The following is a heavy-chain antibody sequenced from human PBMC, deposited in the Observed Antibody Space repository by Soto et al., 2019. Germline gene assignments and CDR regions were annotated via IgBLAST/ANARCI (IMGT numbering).Heavy chain of an antibody. V-gene: IGHV1-69*13. D-gene: IGHD2-2*01. J-gene: IGHJ6*02. CDR2: IIPISGTA. CDR1: GGTFSSYA. CDR3: ARSQGSSTSLEIYYYYYYGMDV. Sequence: SVKVSCKASGGTFSSYAISWVRQAPGQGLEWMGGIIPISGTADYAQKFQGRVTITADESTSTAYMELSSLRSEDTAVYYCARSQGSSTSLEIYYYYYYGMDVWGQGTTVTVSS.